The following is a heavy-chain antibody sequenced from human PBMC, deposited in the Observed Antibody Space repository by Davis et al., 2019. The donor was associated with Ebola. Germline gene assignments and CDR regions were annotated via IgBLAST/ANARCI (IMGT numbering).Heavy chain of an antibody. D-gene: IGHD2-2*01. V-gene: IGHV5-51*01. CDR2: IYPGDSDT. Sequence: GESLKISCKGSGYSFTSYWIGWVRQMPGKGLEWMGIIYPGDSDTRYSPSFQGQVTISADKSITTAYLQWSSLKASDTAMYYCAIVVPAASGYFDYWGQGTLVTVSS. J-gene: IGHJ4*02. CDR3: AIVVPAASGYFDY. CDR1: GYSFTSYW.